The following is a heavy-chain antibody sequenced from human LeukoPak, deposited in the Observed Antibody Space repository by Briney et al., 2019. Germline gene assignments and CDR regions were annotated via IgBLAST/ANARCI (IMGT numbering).Heavy chain of an antibody. J-gene: IGHJ4*02. Sequence: GASVKVSCKASGYTFTGYYMHWVRQAPGQGLEWMGWINPNSGGTNYAQKFQGRVTMTRDTSISTAYMELSSLRSDDTAVYYCARDRGCSGGSRYFSWGQGTLVTVSS. CDR1: GYTFTGYY. V-gene: IGHV1-2*02. CDR2: INPNSGGT. D-gene: IGHD2-15*01. CDR3: ARDRGCSGGSRYFS.